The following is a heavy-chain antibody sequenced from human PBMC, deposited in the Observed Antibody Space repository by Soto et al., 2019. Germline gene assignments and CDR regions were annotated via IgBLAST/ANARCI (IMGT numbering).Heavy chain of an antibody. Sequence: QITLKESGPTLVKPTQTLTLTCTFSGFSLSTTAEGVGWIRQPPGKALEWLALIYWDDDERYSPSLKSRLTITKDTSKHQVVLTMTNVDSVDTATYYCAHGSCSSADCYPNPYLDYWGQGILVTVSS. CDR1: GFSLSTTAEG. CDR2: IYWDDDE. D-gene: IGHD2-2*01. V-gene: IGHV2-5*02. J-gene: IGHJ4*02. CDR3: AHGSCSSADCYPNPYLDY.